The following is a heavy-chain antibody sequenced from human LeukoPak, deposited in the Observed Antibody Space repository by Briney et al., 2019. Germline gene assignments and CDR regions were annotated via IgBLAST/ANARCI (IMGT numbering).Heavy chain of an antibody. CDR3: ATACGSWYRYYFDN. D-gene: IGHD6-13*01. V-gene: IGHV3-48*03. CDR1: GLTFSNYE. J-gene: IGHJ4*02. CDR2: ISSTSNMI. Sequence: PGGSLRLSCAAFGLTFSNYEMKWVRQAPGKGLEWVSYISSTSNMIYYADSVRGRFTISRDNAENSLYLQMNSLRVEDTAVYYCATACGSWYRYYFDNWGQGTLVTVSS.